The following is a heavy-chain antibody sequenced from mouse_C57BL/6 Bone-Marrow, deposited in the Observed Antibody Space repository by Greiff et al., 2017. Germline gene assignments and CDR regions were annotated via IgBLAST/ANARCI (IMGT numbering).Heavy chain of an antibody. Sequence: EVKLVESEGGLVQPGSSMKLSCTASGFTFSDYYMAWVRQVPDKGLEWVANINYDGSSTYYLDSLKSRFIISRDNAKNILYLQMSSLKSEDTATYYCARANWAFDYWGQGTTLTVSS. V-gene: IGHV5-16*01. J-gene: IGHJ2*01. CDR2: INYDGSST. D-gene: IGHD4-1*01. CDR1: GFTFSDYY. CDR3: ARANWAFDY.